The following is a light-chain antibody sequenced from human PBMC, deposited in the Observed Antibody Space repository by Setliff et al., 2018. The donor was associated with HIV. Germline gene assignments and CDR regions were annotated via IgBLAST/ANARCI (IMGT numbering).Light chain of an antibody. Sequence: QSVLAQPASVSGSPGQSITISSTGTSSDVGGYNYVSWYQQHPGKAPKLMIYDVTNRPSGVSNRFFGSKSGNTASLTISGLQAEDEADYYCSSYSGSSTFWVFGGGTKVTVL. CDR2: DVT. CDR1: SSDVGGYNY. V-gene: IGLV2-14*03. CDR3: SSYSGSSTFWV. J-gene: IGLJ3*02.